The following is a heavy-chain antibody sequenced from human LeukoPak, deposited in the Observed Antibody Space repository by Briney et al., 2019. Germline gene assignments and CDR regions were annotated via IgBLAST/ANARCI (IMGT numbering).Heavy chain of an antibody. V-gene: IGHV4-38-2*02. CDR1: NYSISNGYY. CDR3: ARGAGIYSVYDSPFDY. CDR2: TFHSGRT. Sequence: SETLSLTCSVSNYSISNGYYWGWIRQPPGKGLEWIGNTFHSGRTYYNPSLKSRVTISVHTSKNQFSLRLSSVTAAGTAVYYCARGAGIYSVYDSPFDYWGQGTLVTVSS. J-gene: IGHJ4*02. D-gene: IGHD5/OR15-5a*01.